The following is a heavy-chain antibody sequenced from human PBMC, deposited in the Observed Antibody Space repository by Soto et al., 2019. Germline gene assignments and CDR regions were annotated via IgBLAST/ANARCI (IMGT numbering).Heavy chain of an antibody. CDR2: VTTSGDTM. CDR3: VREEASGSSGLTYHYHYNGMDV. J-gene: IGHJ6*02. CDR1: GFTFSRYN. D-gene: IGHD3-10*01. Sequence: GGSLRLSCVASGFTFSRYNMHWVRQAPGKGLEWVAYVTTSGDTMFYADSVEGRFAISRDVAKNSVHLQMNSLGDEDTAVYYCVREEASGSSGLTYHYHYNGMDVWGQGTTVTVSS. V-gene: IGHV3-48*02.